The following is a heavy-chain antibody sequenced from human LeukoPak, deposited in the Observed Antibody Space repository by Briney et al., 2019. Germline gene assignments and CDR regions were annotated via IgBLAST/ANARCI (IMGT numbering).Heavy chain of an antibody. CDR1: GFTFSSYA. CDR3: ARDTTNLRSPSFDI. CDR2: ISYDGSNK. V-gene: IGHV3-30-3*01. J-gene: IGHJ3*02. Sequence: GGSLRLSCAASGFTFSSYAMHWVRQAPGKGLEWVAVISYDGSNKYYADSVKGRFTIPRDNSKNTLYLQMNSLRVEDTAVYYCARDTTNLRSPSFDIWGQGTMVTVSS. D-gene: IGHD4-17*01.